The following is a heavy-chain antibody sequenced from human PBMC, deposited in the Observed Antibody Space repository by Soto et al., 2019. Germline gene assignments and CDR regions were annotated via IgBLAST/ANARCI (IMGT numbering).Heavy chain of an antibody. V-gene: IGHV5-51*01. CDR2: IFPGDSDT. CDR1: GYNFTNHW. Sequence: PGESLKISCKASGYNFTNHWIVWVRQMPGKGLEWMGVIFPGDSDTRYSPSFQGQVTISADKSSSTAFLQWGSLEASDSAMYYCARQRNAYYGMAVWGQGPTVTVSS. J-gene: IGHJ6*02. CDR3: ARQRNAYYGMAV.